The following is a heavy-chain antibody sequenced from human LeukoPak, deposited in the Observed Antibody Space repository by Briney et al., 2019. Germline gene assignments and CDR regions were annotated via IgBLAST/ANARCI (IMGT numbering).Heavy chain of an antibody. J-gene: IGHJ4*02. D-gene: IGHD3-10*01. CDR1: AYTFTDYY. CDR2: INPNSGGT. CDR3: ACPQRGPGGYYTDF. V-gene: IGHV1-2*02. Sequence: ASVKVSCKASAYTFTDYYMHWVRQAPGQGLEWMGWINPNSGGTNYAQKFQGRITMTRDTSINTVYMELSSLTSDDTAIYYCACPQRGPGGYYTDFWGQGTLVTVSS.